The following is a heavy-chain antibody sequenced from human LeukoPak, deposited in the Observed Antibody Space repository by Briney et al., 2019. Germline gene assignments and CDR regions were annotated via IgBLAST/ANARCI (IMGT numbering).Heavy chain of an antibody. CDR2: IYYSGST. J-gene: IGHJ4*02. V-gene: IGHV4-59*01. D-gene: IGHD2-21*01. Sequence: TSETLSLTCTVSGGSISSYYWSWIRQPPGKGLEWIGYIYYSGSTNYNPSLKSRVTISVDTSKNQFSLKLSSVTAADTAVYYCAKDRVGGALEFWGQGTLATVSS. CDR1: GGSISSYY. CDR3: AKDRVGGALEF.